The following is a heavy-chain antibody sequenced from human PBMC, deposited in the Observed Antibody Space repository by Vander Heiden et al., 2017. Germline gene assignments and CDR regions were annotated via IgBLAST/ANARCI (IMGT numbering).Heavy chain of an antibody. Sequence: EVQLLESGGGLVQPGFTFSSYAMSWVRQAPGKGLEWVSAISGSGGSTYYADYVKGRFTISRDNSKNTLYLQMNSLRAEDTAVYYCAKLDWNPSPYFDYWGQGTLVTVSS. J-gene: IGHJ4*02. V-gene: IGHV3-23*01. CDR3: AKLDWNPSPYFDY. CDR2: ISGSGGST. CDR1: FTFSSYA. D-gene: IGHD1-1*01.